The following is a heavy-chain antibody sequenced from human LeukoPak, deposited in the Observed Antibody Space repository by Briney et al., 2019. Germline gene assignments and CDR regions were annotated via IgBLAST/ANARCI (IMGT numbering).Heavy chain of an antibody. J-gene: IGHJ4*02. CDR2: ISAYNGNT. D-gene: IGHD3-3*01. V-gene: IGHV1-18*01. Sequence: ASVKVFCKASGYTFTSYGISWVRQAPGQGLEWMGWISAYNGNTNYAQKLQGRVTMTTDTSTSTAYMELGSLRSDDTAVYYCARDLGVYYDFWSGYYSKEYYFDYWGRGTLVTVSS. CDR3: ARDLGVYYDFWSGYYSKEYYFDY. CDR1: GYTFTSYG.